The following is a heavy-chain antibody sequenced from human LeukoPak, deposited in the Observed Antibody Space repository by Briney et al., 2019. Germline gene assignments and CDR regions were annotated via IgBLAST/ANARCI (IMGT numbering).Heavy chain of an antibody. V-gene: IGHV1-46*01. Sequence: ASVKVSCKASGYSFTTYYMHWMRQAPGQGLEWMGTMNPRGGSTNYAQKFQGRVTMIRDPSTSTVYMELSSLRFEDTAVYYCARVDDYGGNSVGYWGQGTLVTISS. D-gene: IGHD4-23*01. J-gene: IGHJ4*02. CDR2: MNPRGGST. CDR3: ARVDDYGGNSVGY. CDR1: GYSFTTYY.